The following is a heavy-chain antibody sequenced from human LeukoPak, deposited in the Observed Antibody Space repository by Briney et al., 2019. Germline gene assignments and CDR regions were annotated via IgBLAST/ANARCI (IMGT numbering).Heavy chain of an antibody. J-gene: IGHJ4*02. CDR1: GGSISSGGYY. Sequence: SETLSLTCTVSGGSISSGGYYWSWIRQHPGKGLEWIGYIYYSGSTYYNPSLKSRVTISVDTSKNQFSLKLSSVTAADTAVYYCARVMGDGWFGELFHYFDYWGQGTLVTVSS. D-gene: IGHD3-10*01. CDR3: ARVMGDGWFGELFHYFDY. CDR2: IYYSGST. V-gene: IGHV4-31*03.